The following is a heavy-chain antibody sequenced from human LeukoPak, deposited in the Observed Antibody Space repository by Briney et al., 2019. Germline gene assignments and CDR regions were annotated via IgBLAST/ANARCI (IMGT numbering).Heavy chain of an antibody. Sequence: GASVKVSCKASGGTFSSYAISWVRQAPGQGLEWMGGIIPIFGTANYAQKFQGRVTITADESTSTAYMELSSLRSEDTAVYYCAREDSSSFSTDSGGDGLGCFDYWGQGTLVTVSS. D-gene: IGHD6-6*01. J-gene: IGHJ4*02. CDR1: GGTFSSYA. CDR2: IIPIFGTA. V-gene: IGHV1-69*13. CDR3: AREDSSSFSTDSGGDGLGCFDY.